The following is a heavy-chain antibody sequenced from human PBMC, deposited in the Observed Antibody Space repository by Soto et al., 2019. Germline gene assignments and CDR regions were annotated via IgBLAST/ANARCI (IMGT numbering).Heavy chain of an antibody. V-gene: IGHV5-51*01. CDR1: GYSFATYW. D-gene: IGHD3-22*01. CDR3: ARQYYDSSGYPSPPDY. J-gene: IGHJ4*02. CDR2: IYPGDSDT. Sequence: GESLKISCKGSGYSFATYWIGWVRQVPGKGLEWMGIIYPGDSDTRYSPSFQGQVTISADKSISTAYLQWSSLKASDTAMYYCARQYYDSSGYPSPPDYWGQGTLVTVSS.